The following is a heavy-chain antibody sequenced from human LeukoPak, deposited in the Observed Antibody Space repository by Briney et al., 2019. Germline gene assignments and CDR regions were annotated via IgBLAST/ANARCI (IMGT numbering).Heavy chain of an antibody. CDR3: AKDLTYYYDSSGLKFDY. CDR2: IGGSGGST. D-gene: IGHD3-22*01. CDR1: GFTFSSYA. Sequence: GGSLRLSCAASGFTFSSYAMGWVRQAPGKGLEWASPIGGSGGSTYYADSVKGRFTISRDNSKNTLYLQMNSLRAEDTAVYYCAKDLTYYYDSSGLKFDYWGQGTLVTVSS. J-gene: IGHJ4*02. V-gene: IGHV3-23*01.